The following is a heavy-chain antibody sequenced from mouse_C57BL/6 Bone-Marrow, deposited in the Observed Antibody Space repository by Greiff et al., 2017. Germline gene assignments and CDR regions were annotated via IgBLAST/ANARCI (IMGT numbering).Heavy chain of an antibody. V-gene: IGHV1-69*01. CDR3: ARCGALITTVVATGGYFDY. CDR1: GYTFTSYW. D-gene: IGHD1-1*01. CDR2: IGPSGSYT. Sequence: QVQLQQPGAELVMPGASVKLSCKASGYTFTSYWMHWVKQRPGQGLEWIGAIGPSGSYTNYNQKFKGKSTLTVDKSSSTAYRQLSRLTSEDSAVYYCARCGALITTVVATGGYFDYWGQGTTLTVSS. J-gene: IGHJ2*01.